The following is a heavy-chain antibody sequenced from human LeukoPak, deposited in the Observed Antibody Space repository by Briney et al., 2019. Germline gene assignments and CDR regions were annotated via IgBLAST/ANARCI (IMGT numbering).Heavy chain of an antibody. CDR1: GYTFTGYY. V-gene: IGHV1-2*02. J-gene: IGHJ4*02. D-gene: IGHD1-1*01. CDR2: INPNSGGT. Sequence: ASVKVSCKASGYTFTGYYMHWVRPAPGQGREWMGWINPNSGGTNYAQKFQGRVTMTRDTSSSTAYMELSRLRSDDTAVYYCARSFRNDQFDYWGQGTLVTVSS. CDR3: ARSFRNDQFDY.